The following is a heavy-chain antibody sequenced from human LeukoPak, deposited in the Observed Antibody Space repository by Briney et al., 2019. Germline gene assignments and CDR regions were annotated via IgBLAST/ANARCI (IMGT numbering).Heavy chain of an antibody. D-gene: IGHD6-13*01. CDR2: ISGSGGST. V-gene: IGHV3-23*01. J-gene: IGHJ6*02. Sequence: PGGSLRLSCAASGFTFSSYAVSWVRQAPGKGLEWVSAISGSGGSTYYADSVKGRFTISRDNSKNTLYLQMNSLRAEDTAVYYCAKHLVRELGSWHQDYYYYGMDVWGQGTTVTVSS. CDR3: AKHLVRELGSWHQDYYYYGMDV. CDR1: GFTFSSYA.